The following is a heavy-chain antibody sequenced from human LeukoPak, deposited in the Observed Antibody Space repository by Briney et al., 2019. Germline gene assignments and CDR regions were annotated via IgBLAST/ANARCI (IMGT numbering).Heavy chain of an antibody. CDR3: ARRGSQFDY. J-gene: IGHJ4*02. V-gene: IGHV4-4*09. Sequence: SDTLSLTCTVSGGSISSYYWSWIRQPPGKGLEWIGYIYTSGSTNYNPSLRSRVTISVDTSKNQFSLKLSSVTAADTAVYYCARRGSQFDYWGQGTLVTVSS. CDR2: IYTSGST. D-gene: IGHD6-19*01. CDR1: GGSISSYY.